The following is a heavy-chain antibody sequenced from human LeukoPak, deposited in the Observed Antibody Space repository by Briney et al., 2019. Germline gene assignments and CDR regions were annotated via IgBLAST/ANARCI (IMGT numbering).Heavy chain of an antibody. CDR3: ARGHWAIDY. CDR1: GFTFSSYA. D-gene: IGHD7-27*01. V-gene: IGHV3-21*01. CDR2: ISSSSSYI. J-gene: IGHJ4*02. Sequence: PGRSLRLSCAASGFTFSSYAMHWVRQAPGKGLEWVSSISSSSSYIYYADSLKGRFTISRDNARNSLYLHMNSLTAEDTAVYYCARGHWAIDYWGQGTLVTVPS.